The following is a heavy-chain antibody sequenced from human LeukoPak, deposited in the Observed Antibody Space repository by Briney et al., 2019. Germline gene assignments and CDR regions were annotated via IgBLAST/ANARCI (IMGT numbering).Heavy chain of an antibody. CDR1: GFPFSSYW. V-gene: IGHV3-7*01. D-gene: IGHD6-19*01. CDR3: AKAPRLIAVAGSADY. J-gene: IGHJ4*02. Sequence: GGSLRLSCVASGFPFSSYWMTWVRQAPGKGLEWVANIKQDGSKKSYVDSVKGRFTISRDNAKNSLYLQMNSLRAEDTAIYYCAKAPRLIAVAGSADYWGQGTLVTVSS. CDR2: IKQDGSKK.